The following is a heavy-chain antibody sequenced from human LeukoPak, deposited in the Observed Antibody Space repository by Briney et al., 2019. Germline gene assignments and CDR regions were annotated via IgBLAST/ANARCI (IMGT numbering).Heavy chain of an antibody. CDR2: IWSDGSNK. Sequence: PGRCPRLSCAASGFRFSTYGMHWGRQAPGKGPEWVAVIWSDGSNKYYSDSLKGRFTISRDNSKNTLYLQMNSLRADDTAIYYCARDPVENSRSSDLYYFQYWGQRPGVRVSS. D-gene: IGHD6-6*01. J-gene: IGHJ4*02. CDR1: GFRFSTYG. V-gene: IGHV3-33*01. CDR3: ARDPVENSRSSDLYYFQY.